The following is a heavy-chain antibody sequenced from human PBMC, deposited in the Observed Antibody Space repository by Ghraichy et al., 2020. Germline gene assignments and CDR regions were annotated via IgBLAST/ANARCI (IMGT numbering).Heavy chain of an antibody. V-gene: IGHV1-18*04. CDR3: ARGIRCSSTSCQGGMDV. J-gene: IGHJ6*02. CDR1: GYTFTSYG. D-gene: IGHD2-2*01. Sequence: ASVKVSCKASGYTFTSYGISWVRQAPGQGLEWMGWISAYNGNTNYAQKLQGRVTMTTDTSTSTAYMELRSLRSDDTAVYYCARGIRCSSTSCQGGMDVWGQGTTVTVSS. CDR2: ISAYNGNT.